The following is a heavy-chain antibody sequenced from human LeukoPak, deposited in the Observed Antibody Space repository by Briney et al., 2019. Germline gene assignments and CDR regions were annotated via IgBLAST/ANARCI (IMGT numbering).Heavy chain of an antibody. V-gene: IGHV3-30*04. J-gene: IGHJ4*02. CDR1: GFTFSSYA. Sequence: GGSLRLSCAASGFTFSSYAMHWVRQAPGKGLEWVAVISYDGSHTSYIDSVKGRFTISRDNSKNTLYLQMHSLRTEDTAVYFCAKDILSWSSGHPENVGFDYWGQGTRVTVSS. CDR2: ISYDGSHT. D-gene: IGHD3-22*01. CDR3: AKDILSWSSGHPENVGFDY.